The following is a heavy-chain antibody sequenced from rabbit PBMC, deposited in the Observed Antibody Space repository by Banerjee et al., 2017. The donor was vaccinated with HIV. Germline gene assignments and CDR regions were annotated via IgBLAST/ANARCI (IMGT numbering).Heavy chain of an antibody. Sequence: QEQLEASGGGLVQPAGSLTLSCTASGFSFHSSDYMCWGRQAPGKGLEWIACIDTGFAGTTYYASWAKGRFTISKTSSTTVTLQMTSLTAADTATYFCARDTGSSFSSYGMDLWGQGTLVTVS. J-gene: IGHJ3*01. CDR3: ARDTGSSFSSYGMDL. CDR1: GFSFHSSDY. D-gene: IGHD8-1*01. V-gene: IGHV1S45*01. CDR2: IDTGFAGTT.